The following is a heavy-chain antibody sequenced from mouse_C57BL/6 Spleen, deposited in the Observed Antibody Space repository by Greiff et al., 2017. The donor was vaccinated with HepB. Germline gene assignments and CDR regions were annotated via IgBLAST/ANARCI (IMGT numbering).Heavy chain of an antibody. J-gene: IGHJ2*01. V-gene: IGHV1-82*01. CDR1: GYAFSSSW. D-gene: IGHD2-5*01. CDR2: IYLGDGDT. Sequence: QVQLKQSGPELVKPGASVKISCKASGYAFSSSWMNWVKQRPGKGLEWIGRIYLGDGDTNYNGKFKGKATLTADKSSSTAYMQLSSLTSEDSAVYFCASPSYYSNPVYFDYWGQGTTLTVSS. CDR3: ASPSYYSNPVYFDY.